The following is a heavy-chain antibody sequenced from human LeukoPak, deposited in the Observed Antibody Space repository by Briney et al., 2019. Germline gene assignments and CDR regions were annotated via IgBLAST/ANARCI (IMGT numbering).Heavy chain of an antibody. V-gene: IGHV1-58*02. J-gene: IGHJ4*02. Sequence: GTSVKVSCKASGFTFTSSAMQWVRQARGQRLEWIGWIVVGSGNTNYAQKFQERVTITRDMSTSTAYMELCSLRSEDTAVYYCAAVLGYYDSSGYYPHFDYWGQGTLVTVSS. CDR2: IVVGSGNT. D-gene: IGHD3-22*01. CDR3: AAVLGYYDSSGYYPHFDY. CDR1: GFTFTSSA.